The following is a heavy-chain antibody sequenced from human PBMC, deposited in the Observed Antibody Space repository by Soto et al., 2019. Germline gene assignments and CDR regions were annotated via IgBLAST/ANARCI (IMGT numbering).Heavy chain of an antibody. CDR2: IKYDGSDR. CDR1: GFTFSRSW. V-gene: IGHV3-7*01. CDR3: ARDQGITTFGVYSMYYYGMDV. Sequence: GGSLRLSCAASGFTFSRSWMTWVRQAPGKGLEWVAKIKYDGSDRYYVDSVKGRFTIPRDNVKNSLYLQMNNLRGEDTAVYYCARDQGITTFGVYSMYYYGMDVWGQGTTVTVSS. J-gene: IGHJ6*02. D-gene: IGHD3-3*01.